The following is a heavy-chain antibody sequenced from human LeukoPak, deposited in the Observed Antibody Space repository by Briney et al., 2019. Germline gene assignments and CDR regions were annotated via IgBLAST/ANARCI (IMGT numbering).Heavy chain of an antibody. CDR3: ARDATDFWSGYYNWFDP. Sequence: GGSLRLSCAASGFTFSSYSMNWVRQAPGKGLEWVSSISSSSSYIYYAYSVKGRFTISRDKAKNSLYLQMNSLRAEDTAVYYCARDATDFWSGYYNWFDPWGQGTLVTVSS. D-gene: IGHD3-3*01. J-gene: IGHJ5*02. CDR1: GFTFSSYS. CDR2: ISSSSSYI. V-gene: IGHV3-21*01.